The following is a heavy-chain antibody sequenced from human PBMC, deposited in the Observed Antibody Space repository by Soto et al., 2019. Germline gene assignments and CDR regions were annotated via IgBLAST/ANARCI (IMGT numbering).Heavy chain of an antibody. D-gene: IGHD3-10*01. CDR3: ARHGASITMVRGVIDTNNWFDP. J-gene: IGHJ5*02. CDR1: GCSITSSSYF. V-gene: IGHV4-39*01. Sequence: SETLSLTYTVDGCSITSSSYFWGWIRKPPGKGLEGIGSIYYSGGTYYNPSLKSRVTISVDTSKNQFSLKLSSVTAADTAVYYCARHGASITMVRGVIDTNNWFDPWGQGTLVTVS. CDR2: IYYSGGT.